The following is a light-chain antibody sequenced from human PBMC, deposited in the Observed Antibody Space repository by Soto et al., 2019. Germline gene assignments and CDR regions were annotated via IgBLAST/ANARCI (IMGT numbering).Light chain of an antibody. CDR2: SNN. J-gene: IGLJ3*02. Sequence: QSVLTQPPSASGTPGQRVTISCSGSSSNIGSNTVNWYQQLPGTAPKLLIYSNNQRPSGVPDRFSGSKSGTSASLAISGLQSEDEDAYYCAAWDDSLNGWVFGGGTKLTVL. CDR1: SSNIGSNT. V-gene: IGLV1-44*01. CDR3: AAWDDSLNGWV.